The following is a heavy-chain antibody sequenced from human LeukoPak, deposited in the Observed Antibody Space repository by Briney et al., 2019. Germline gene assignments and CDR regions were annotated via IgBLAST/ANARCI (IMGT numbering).Heavy chain of an antibody. V-gene: IGHV1-46*01. J-gene: IGHJ4*02. CDR2: INPSGGST. CDR1: GYTFTNYY. Sequence: ASVKVSCKASGYTFTNYYIHWVRQAPGQGLEWMGIINPSGGSTSYAQKFQGRVTITADESTSTAYMELSSLRSEDTAVYYCASGQVDCSGGSCYIIDYWGQGTLVTVSS. D-gene: IGHD2-15*01. CDR3: ASGQVDCSGGSCYIIDY.